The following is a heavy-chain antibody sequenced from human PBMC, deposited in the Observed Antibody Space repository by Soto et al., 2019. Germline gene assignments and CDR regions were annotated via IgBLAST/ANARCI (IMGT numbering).Heavy chain of an antibody. CDR3: ASGLDYDFWSGYSENFDY. CDR1: GFPFTSYG. J-gene: IGHJ4*02. D-gene: IGHD3-3*01. CDR2: ISAYNGNT. Sequence: GGSMEVSRKASGFPFTSYGISWVRQAPGQGLEWMGWISAYNGNTNYAQKLQGRVTMTTDTSTSTAYMELRSLRSDDTAVYYCASGLDYDFWSGYSENFDYWGQGTLVTVSS. V-gene: IGHV1-18*01.